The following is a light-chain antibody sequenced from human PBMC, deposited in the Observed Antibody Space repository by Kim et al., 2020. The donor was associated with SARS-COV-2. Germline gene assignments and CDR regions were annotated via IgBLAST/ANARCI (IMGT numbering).Light chain of an antibody. Sequence: ETQMTQSPSSLSASVGDRVTITSRASQRISNFLSWYQQKSGRAPKLLIYAASSLQSGFPSRFSGSGSGTDFTLTISSLQPEVFATYCCQLYYYSPLTFGGGTKVDI. CDR2: AAS. J-gene: IGKJ4*01. CDR3: QLYYYSPLT. V-gene: IGKV1-39*01. CDR1: QRISNF.